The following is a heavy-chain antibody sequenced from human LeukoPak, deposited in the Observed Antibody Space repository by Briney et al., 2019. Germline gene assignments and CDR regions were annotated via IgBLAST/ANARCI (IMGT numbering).Heavy chain of an antibody. Sequence: SETLSLTCTVSGGSISSSSYSWGWIRQPPGKGLEWIGSIYYSGSTYYNPSLKSRVTMSVDTSKNQFSLKLSSVTAADTAVYYCAGNLRDWFDPWGQGTLVTVSS. J-gene: IGHJ5*02. V-gene: IGHV4-39*07. CDR1: GGSISSSSYS. CDR3: AGNLRDWFDP. D-gene: IGHD1-14*01. CDR2: IYYSGST.